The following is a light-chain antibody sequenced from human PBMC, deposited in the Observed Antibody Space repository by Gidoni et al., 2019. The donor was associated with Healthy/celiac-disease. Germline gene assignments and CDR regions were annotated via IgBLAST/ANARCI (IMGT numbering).Light chain of an antibody. CDR1: SSDVGGYNY. CDR2: DVS. Sequence: QSALTQPRSVSGSPGPSVTISCTGTSSDVGGYNYVPWYQQHPGKAPKLMIYDVSKRPSGVPDRCSGSKSGNTASLTISGLQAEDEADYYCCSYAAQGVFGGGTKLTVL. V-gene: IGLV2-11*01. CDR3: CSYAAQGV. J-gene: IGLJ2*01.